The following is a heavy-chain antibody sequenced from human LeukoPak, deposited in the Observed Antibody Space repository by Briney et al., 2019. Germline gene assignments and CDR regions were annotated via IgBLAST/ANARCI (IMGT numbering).Heavy chain of an antibody. J-gene: IGHJ4*02. V-gene: IGHV1-69*13. D-gene: IGHD6-13*01. CDR3: ARAGIAAAGALDY. CDR2: IIPIFGTA. CDR1: GYTFTSYA. Sequence: SVKVSCKASGYTFTSYAISWVRQAPGQGLEWMGGIIPIFGTANYAQKFQGRVTITADESTSTAYMELSSLRSEDTAVYYCARAGIAAAGALDYWGQGTLVTVSS.